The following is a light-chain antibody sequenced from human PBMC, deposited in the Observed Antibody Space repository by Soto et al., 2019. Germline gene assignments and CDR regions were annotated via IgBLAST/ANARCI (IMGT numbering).Light chain of an antibody. Sequence: IGFTQYPSTLSLSPGERATLSCRASQSVSTYLAWYQQKPGQAPRLLIYDASNRATGIPARFSGSGSGTDFTLTSSIQAPEDSAFYYYQHRSNWLAFGGGTKVDI. CDR2: DAS. CDR1: QSVSTY. J-gene: IGKJ4*01. V-gene: IGKV3-11*01. CDR3: QHRSNWLA.